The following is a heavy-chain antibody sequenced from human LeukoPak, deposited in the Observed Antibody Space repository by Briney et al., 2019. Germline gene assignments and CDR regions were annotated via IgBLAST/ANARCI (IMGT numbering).Heavy chain of an antibody. D-gene: IGHD6-13*01. J-gene: IGHJ4*02. CDR1: GGSFSGYY. CDR2: INHSGST. CDR3: ARIAAAGTYYFDY. Sequence: SETLSLTCAVYGGSFSGYYWSWIRQPPGKGLEWIGEINHSGSTNYNPSLKSRVTISVDTSKNQFSLKLSSVTAADPAVYYCARIAAAGTYYFDYWGQGTLVTVSS. V-gene: IGHV4-34*01.